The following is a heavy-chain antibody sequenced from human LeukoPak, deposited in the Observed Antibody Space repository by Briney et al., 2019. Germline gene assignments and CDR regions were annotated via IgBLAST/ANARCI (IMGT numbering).Heavy chain of an antibody. CDR1: GGSISSYY. CDR2: IYYSGST. CDR3: ARVSSSSSEYFDY. Sequence: SETLSLTCTVSGGSISSYYWSWIRHPPGKGLEWIGYIYYSGSTNYNPSLKSRVTISVDTSKNQFSLKLSSVTAADTAVYYCARVSSSSSEYFDYWGQGTLVTVSS. D-gene: IGHD6-6*01. V-gene: IGHV4-59*01. J-gene: IGHJ4*02.